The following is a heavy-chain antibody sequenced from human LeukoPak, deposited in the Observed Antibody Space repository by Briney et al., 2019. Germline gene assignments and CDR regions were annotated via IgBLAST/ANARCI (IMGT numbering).Heavy chain of an antibody. CDR2: IYYSGST. Sequence: SETLSLTCTVSGGSISSYYWSWIRQPPGKGLEWIGYIYYSGSTNYNPSLKSRVTISVDTSKNQFSLKLSSVTAADTAVYYCARGARGYSGYDYEITTRQDNNWFDPWGQGTLVTVSS. J-gene: IGHJ5*02. CDR1: GGSISSYY. D-gene: IGHD5-12*01. V-gene: IGHV4-59*01. CDR3: ARGARGYSGYDYEITTRQDNNWFDP.